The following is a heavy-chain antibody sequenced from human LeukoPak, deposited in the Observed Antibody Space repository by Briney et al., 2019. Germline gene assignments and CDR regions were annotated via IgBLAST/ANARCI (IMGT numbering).Heavy chain of an antibody. V-gene: IGHV3-13*01. CDR1: GFTFSNYD. CDR2: ITAAGDT. Sequence: PGGSLRLSCAASGFTFSNYDMHWFRQATGKSLEWVPGITAAGDTYYPDSVKGRFTISRENAKSSLYLQMNSLRAGDTAVYYCARATVGMDVWGQGTTVTVSS. J-gene: IGHJ6*02. D-gene: IGHD4-17*01. CDR3: ARATVGMDV.